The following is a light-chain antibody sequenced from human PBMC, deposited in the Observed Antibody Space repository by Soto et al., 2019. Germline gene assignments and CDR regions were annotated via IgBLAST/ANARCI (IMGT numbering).Light chain of an antibody. CDR1: ESVSSSY. CDR2: GAS. V-gene: IGKV3-20*01. J-gene: IGKJ1*01. Sequence: EIVLTQSPGTLSLSPGERATLSCRASESVSSSYLAWYQQKPGQAPRLLIFGASSRATGTPDRFSGSGSGTDFTLTISRLEPEDFAVHYCQQYGSSPPWTFAQGTEVEIK. CDR3: QQYGSSPPWT.